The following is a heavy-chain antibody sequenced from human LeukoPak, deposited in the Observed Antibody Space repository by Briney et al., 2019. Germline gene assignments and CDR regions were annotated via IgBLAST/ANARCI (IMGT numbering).Heavy chain of an antibody. V-gene: IGHV4-34*01. D-gene: IGHD3-10*01. CDR1: GGSFSGYY. Sequence: SETLSLTCAVYGGSFSGYYWSWIRQPPGKGLEWIGEINHSGSTNYNPSLKSRVTISVDTSKNQFSLKLSSVIAADTAVYYCARDLRGFDPWGQGTLVTVSS. J-gene: IGHJ5*02. CDR2: INHSGST. CDR3: ARDLRGFDP.